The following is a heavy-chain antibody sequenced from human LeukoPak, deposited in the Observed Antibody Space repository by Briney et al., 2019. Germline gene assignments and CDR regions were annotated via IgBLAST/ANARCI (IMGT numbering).Heavy chain of an antibody. CDR2: ISAYNGNT. CDR3: ARDISDSSGYYYYYYYYGMDV. J-gene: IGHJ6*02. D-gene: IGHD3-22*01. Sequence: ASVKVSCMASGYTFTSYGISWVRQAPGQGLEWMGWISAYNGNTNYAQKLQGRVTMTTDTSTSTAYMELRSLRSDDTAVYYCARDISDSSGYYYYYYYYGMDVWGQGTTVTVSS. CDR1: GYTFTSYG. V-gene: IGHV1-18*01.